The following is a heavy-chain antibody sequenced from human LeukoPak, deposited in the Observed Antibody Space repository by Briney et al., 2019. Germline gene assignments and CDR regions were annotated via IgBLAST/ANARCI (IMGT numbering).Heavy chain of an antibody. CDR3: ASSNGWYLSSDY. CDR1: GFTFRTYG. Sequence: GGSLRLSCAASGFTFRTYGMHWVRQAPGKGLEWVAVIWYDGSDKYHADSVKGRFTISRDNSKNMLYLQMNSLRAEDTAVYYCASSNGWYLSSDYWGQGTLVTVSS. J-gene: IGHJ4*02. V-gene: IGHV3-33*01. CDR2: IWYDGSDK. D-gene: IGHD6-19*01.